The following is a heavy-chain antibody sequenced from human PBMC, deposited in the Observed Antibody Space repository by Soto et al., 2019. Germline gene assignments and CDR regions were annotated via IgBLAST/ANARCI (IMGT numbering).Heavy chain of an antibody. CDR3: AREPNSIDY. V-gene: IGHV3-7*01. Sequence: EVQLVESGGGLVQPGGSLRLSCAASRFTFSNYWMSWVRQAPGKGLEWVANIKQDGSEKYYVDSVKGRFTISRDNDKNSLYLQMNSLRAEDTAVYYCAREPNSIDYWGQGTLVTVSS. CDR1: RFTFSNYW. J-gene: IGHJ4*02. D-gene: IGHD2-15*01. CDR2: IKQDGSEK.